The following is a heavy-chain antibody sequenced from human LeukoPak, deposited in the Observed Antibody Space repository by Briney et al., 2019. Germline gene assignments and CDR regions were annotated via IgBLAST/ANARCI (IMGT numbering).Heavy chain of an antibody. V-gene: IGHV3-11*01. D-gene: IGHD6-13*01. Sequence: GSLRLSCAASGFTFSDYYMGWIRQAPGKGLEWVSYISSSGSTIYYADSVKGRFTISRDNAKNSLYLQMNSLRAEDTAVYYCARDLGIAAAGPYYFDYWGQGTLVTVSS. CDR2: ISSSGSTI. J-gene: IGHJ4*02. CDR1: GFTFSDYY. CDR3: ARDLGIAAAGPYYFDY.